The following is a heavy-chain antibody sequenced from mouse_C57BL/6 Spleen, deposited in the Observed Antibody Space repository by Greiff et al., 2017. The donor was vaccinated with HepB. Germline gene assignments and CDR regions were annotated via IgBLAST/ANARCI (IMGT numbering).Heavy chain of an antibody. J-gene: IGHJ3*01. D-gene: IGHD3-2*02. V-gene: IGHV1-55*01. CDR3: ARSETAQATWLAD. Sequence: QVQLQQPGAELVKPGASVKMSCKASGYTFTSYWITWVKQRPGQGLEWIGDIYPGSGSTNYNEKFKSKATLTVDTSSSTAYMQLSSLTSEDSAVYDGARSETAQATWLADWGQGTLVTVSA. CDR2: IYPGSGST. CDR1: GYTFTSYW.